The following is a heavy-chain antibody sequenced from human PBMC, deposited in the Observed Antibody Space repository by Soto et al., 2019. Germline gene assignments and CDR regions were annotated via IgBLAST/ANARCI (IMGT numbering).Heavy chain of an antibody. J-gene: IGHJ4*02. CDR3: ARENGRGYSYGYYLDY. Sequence: SETLSLTCTVSGGSISSYYWSWIRQPPGKGLEWIGYIYYSGSTNYNPSLKSRVTISVDTSKNQFSLKLSSVTAADTAVYYCARENGRGYSYGYYLDYWGQGTLVTVSS. CDR1: GGSISSYY. V-gene: IGHV4-59*01. CDR2: IYYSGST. D-gene: IGHD5-18*01.